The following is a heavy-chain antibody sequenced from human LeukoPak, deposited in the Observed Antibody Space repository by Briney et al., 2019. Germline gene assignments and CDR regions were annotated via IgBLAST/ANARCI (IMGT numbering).Heavy chain of an antibody. CDR2: IYYSGST. CDR3: ARGYYDSSGYLISYNWFDP. D-gene: IGHD3-22*01. J-gene: IGHJ5*02. V-gene: IGHV4-59*01. Sequence: SETLSLTCTVSGGSISHYYWSWIRQPPGKGLEWIGYIYYSGSTNYNPSLKSRVTISVDTSRDQFSLKLSSVTAADTAVYYCARGYYDSSGYLISYNWFDPWGQGTLVTVSS. CDR1: GGSISHYY.